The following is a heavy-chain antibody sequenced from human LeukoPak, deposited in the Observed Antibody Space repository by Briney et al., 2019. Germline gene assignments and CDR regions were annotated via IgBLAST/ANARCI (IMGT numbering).Heavy chain of an antibody. CDR3: ARDNVIFPDYGGPDFDY. V-gene: IGHV3-23*01. D-gene: IGHD4/OR15-4a*01. J-gene: IGHJ4*02. CDR2: ISGLGEKT. CDR1: GFTFYNFA. Sequence: GGSLRLSCATSGFTFYNFAMSWVRQAPGKGLEWVSHISGLGEKTYYADSVQGRFTVSRDNSKNTLYLQMNSLRVEDTALYYRARDNVIFPDYGGPDFDYWGQGTQVAVS.